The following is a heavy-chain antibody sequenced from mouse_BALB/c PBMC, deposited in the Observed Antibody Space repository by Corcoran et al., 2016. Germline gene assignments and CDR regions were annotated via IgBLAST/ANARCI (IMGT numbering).Heavy chain of an antibody. V-gene: IGHV1S22*01. D-gene: IGHD2-3*01. J-gene: IGHJ3*01. Sequence: LQQPGSELVRPGASVKLSCKASGYTFTSYWMHWVKQRPGQGLEWIGNIYPGSGSTNYDEKFKSKATLTVDTSSSTAYMQLSSLTSEDSAVYYCTMMGRFAYWGQGTLVTVSA. CDR3: TMMGRFAY. CDR1: GYTFTSYW. CDR2: IYPGSGST.